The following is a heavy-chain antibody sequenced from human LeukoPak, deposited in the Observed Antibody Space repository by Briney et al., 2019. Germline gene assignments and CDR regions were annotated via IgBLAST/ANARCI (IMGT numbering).Heavy chain of an antibody. CDR2: ISSSGSTR. D-gene: IGHD2-2*01. J-gene: IGHJ4*02. V-gene: IGHV3-48*03. CDR1: RFTFTIYG. CDR3: ARRYGSSTSCTLDY. Sequence: GGSLRLSCAASRFTFTIYGMNRVRQAPGEGLEWVSYISSSGSTRYYADSVKGRFTVSRDNAKNSLYLHMNSLRAENTAVSFCARRYGSSTSCTLDYWGQGTLVTVSS.